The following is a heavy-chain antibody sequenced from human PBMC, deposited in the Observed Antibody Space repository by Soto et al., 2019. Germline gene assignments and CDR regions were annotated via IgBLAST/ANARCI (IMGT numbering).Heavy chain of an antibody. CDR3: ARLPVDTITSLDY. CDR1: GFTFSRYW. Sequence: EVQLVESGGDLVQPGGFLRLSCATSGFTFSRYWRPWVRQVPGKGLVWVSRINSDGSSISYSDSVKGRFTISRDNAKNTLYLQMNSLRVEDTAVYYCARLPVDTITSLDYWGQGTLVTVSS. J-gene: IGHJ4*02. V-gene: IGHV3-74*01. CDR2: INSDGSSI. D-gene: IGHD3-3*01.